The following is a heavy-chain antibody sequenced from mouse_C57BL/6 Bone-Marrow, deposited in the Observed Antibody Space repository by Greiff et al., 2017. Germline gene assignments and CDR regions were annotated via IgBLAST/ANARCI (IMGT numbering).Heavy chain of an antibody. CDR2: ISRGGDYT. CDR3: TRDYGSSWGYFGG. V-gene: IGHV5-9-1*02. Sequence: EVHVVESGAGLVKPGGSLKLSCAASGFTFSSYAMSWVRQTPEKRLEWIAYISRGGDYTYYADTVKGRSTISRDNARNTLNLQMSSLKSEDTAMYYCTRDYGSSWGYFGGWGTGTTVTVAT. D-gene: IGHD1-1*01. CDR1: GFTFSSYA. J-gene: IGHJ1*03.